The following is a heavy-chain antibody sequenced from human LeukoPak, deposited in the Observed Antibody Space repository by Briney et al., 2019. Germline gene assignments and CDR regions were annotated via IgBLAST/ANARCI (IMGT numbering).Heavy chain of an antibody. V-gene: IGHV1-69*13. CDR3: ARAGYYGSGSYFSDY. J-gene: IGHJ4*02. D-gene: IGHD3-10*01. CDR1: GGTFSSYA. Sequence: GASVKVSCKASGGTFSSYAISWVRQAPGQGPEWMGGIIPIFGTANYAQKFQGRVTITADESTSTAYMELSSLRSEDTAVYYCARAGYYGSGSYFSDYWGQGTLVTVSS. CDR2: IIPIFGTA.